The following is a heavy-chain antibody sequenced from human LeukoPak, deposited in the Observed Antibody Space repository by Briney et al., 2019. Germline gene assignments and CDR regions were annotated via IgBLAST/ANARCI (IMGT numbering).Heavy chain of an antibody. CDR3: ARDLLEQWLVYGYYYYGMDV. CDR2: IKQDGSEK. CDR1: GFTFGSYW. Sequence: GGSLRLSCAASGFTFGSYWMSWVRQAPGKGLEWVANIKQDGSEKYYVDSVKGRFTISRDNAKNSLYLQMNSLRAEDTAVYYCARDLLEQWLVYGYYYYGMDVWGQGTTVTVSS. V-gene: IGHV3-7*01. J-gene: IGHJ6*02. D-gene: IGHD6-19*01.